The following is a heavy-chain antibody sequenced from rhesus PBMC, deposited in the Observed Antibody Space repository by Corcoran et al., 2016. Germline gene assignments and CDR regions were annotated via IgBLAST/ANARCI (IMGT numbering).Heavy chain of an antibody. V-gene: IGHV4-122*02. CDR3: ARGRGSSYVDY. J-gene: IGHJ4*01. CDR2: ISYSGST. CDR1: GGSISDDYY. D-gene: IGHD4-29*01. Sequence: QVQLQESGPGLVKPSETLSLTCAVSGGSISDDYYWSWIRPPPGKGLEWIGYISYSGSTSYNPSLQSRVTISRDTSKNQFSLKLSSVTAADTAVYYCARGRGSSYVDYWGQGVLVTVSS.